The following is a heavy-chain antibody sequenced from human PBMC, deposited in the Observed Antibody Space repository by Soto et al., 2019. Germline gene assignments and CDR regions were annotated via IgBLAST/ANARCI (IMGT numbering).Heavy chain of an antibody. J-gene: IGHJ4*02. CDR2: IWYDGSNK. CDR1: GFTFSSYG. CDR3: ARGGRVFGVVISVFDY. D-gene: IGHD3-3*01. V-gene: IGHV3-33*01. Sequence: QVQLVESGGGVVQPGRSLRLSCAASGFTFSSYGMHWVRQAPGKGLEWVAVIWYDGSNKYYADSVKGRFTISRDNSKNTLYLQMNSLRAEDTAVYYCARGGRVFGVVISVFDYRGQGTLVTVSS.